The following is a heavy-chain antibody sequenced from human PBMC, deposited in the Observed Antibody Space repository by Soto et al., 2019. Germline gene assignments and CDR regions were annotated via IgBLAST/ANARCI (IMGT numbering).Heavy chain of an antibody. J-gene: IGHJ4*02. V-gene: IGHV1-46*01. CDR2: INPHGGST. CDR1: GYTFTSFY. Sequence: QVQLVQSGAEVKNPGASVKVSCKASGYTFTSFYIHWVRQAPGQGLEWMSIINPHGGSTNYAQNVQARVTRTRDTPTNTVYMELSSLRSEDTAVYYCARGLTSGDYWGQGTLVTVSS. CDR3: ARGLTSGDY.